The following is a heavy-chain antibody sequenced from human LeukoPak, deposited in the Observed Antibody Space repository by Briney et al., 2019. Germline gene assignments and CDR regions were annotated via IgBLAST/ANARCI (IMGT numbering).Heavy chain of an antibody. Sequence: PSETLSLTCTVSGGSISSYYWSWIRQPPGKGLEWIRYIYYSGTTNYNLSLKSRVTISVDTSKNQFSLKLSSVTAADTAVYYCARGVYIAAAQYAYWGQGTLVTVSS. CDR3: ARGVYIAAAQYAY. V-gene: IGHV4-59*01. D-gene: IGHD6-13*01. J-gene: IGHJ4*02. CDR2: IYYSGTT. CDR1: GGSISSYY.